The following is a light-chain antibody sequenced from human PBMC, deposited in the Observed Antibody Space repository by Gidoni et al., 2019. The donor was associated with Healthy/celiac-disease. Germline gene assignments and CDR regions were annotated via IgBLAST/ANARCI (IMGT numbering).Light chain of an antibody. CDR3: QQRSNWPLT. CDR2: DAS. V-gene: IGKV3-11*01. J-gene: IGKJ3*01. Sequence: EIVLTQSPATLSLSPGARAALSCRASQSVSSYLAWSQQKPGQAPRLLIYDASNRATGIPARFSGSGSGTDFTLTISSLEPADFAVYYCQQRSNWPLTFGPGTKVDIK. CDR1: QSVSSY.